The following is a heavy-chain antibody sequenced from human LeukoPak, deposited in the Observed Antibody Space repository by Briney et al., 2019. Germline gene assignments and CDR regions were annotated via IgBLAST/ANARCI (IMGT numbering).Heavy chain of an antibody. J-gene: IGHJ4*02. CDR2: INPNSGGT. CDR3: ARVVRYGSGSISPGY. V-gene: IGHV1-2*02. Sequence: GASVKVSCKASGYTLTGYYMHWVRQAPGQGLEWMGWINPNSGGTNYAQKFQGRVTMTRDTSISTAYMELSRLRSDDTAVYYCARVVRYGSGSISPGYWGQGTLVTVSS. CDR1: GYTLTGYY. D-gene: IGHD3-10*01.